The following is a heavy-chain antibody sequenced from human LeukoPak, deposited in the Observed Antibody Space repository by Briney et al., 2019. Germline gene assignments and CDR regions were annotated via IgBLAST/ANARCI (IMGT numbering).Heavy chain of an antibody. J-gene: IGHJ3*02. V-gene: IGHV4-59*01. Sequence: PSETLSLTCTVSGGSIRSYYWTWIRQAPGKELEWIGYTFYSGSTSYNPSLKSRVTISVDTSKKQFSLKRSSVTAADTAFYYCARYIVSYPHDAFDIWGQGTMVTASS. CDR1: GGSIRSYY. CDR3: ARYIVSYPHDAFDI. D-gene: IGHD1-26*01. CDR2: TFYSGST.